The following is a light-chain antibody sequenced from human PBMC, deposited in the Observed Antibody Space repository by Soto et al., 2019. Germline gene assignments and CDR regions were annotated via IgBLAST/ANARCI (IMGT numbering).Light chain of an antibody. Sequence: QSVLTQPPSASGTPGQRITISCSGSSSNIGSHTVNWHQQVPGTAPKLLIYSNNERPSGVPDRFSGSKSGTSASLAISGLQSGDEADYYCSSYAGSNNHVVFGGGTKLTVL. J-gene: IGLJ2*01. V-gene: IGLV1-44*01. CDR1: SSNIGSHT. CDR2: SNN. CDR3: SSYAGSNNHVV.